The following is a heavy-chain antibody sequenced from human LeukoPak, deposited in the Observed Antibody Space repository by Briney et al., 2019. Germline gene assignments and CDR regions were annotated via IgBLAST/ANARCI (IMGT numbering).Heavy chain of an antibody. D-gene: IGHD6-19*01. CDR3: GTLGVAGTNWFDP. CDR2: MNPNNDDT. CDR1: GYTFTTYH. J-gene: IGHJ5*02. V-gene: IGHV1-8*01. Sequence: ASVKVSCKASGYTFTTYHINWVRQAPGQGLEWMEWMNPNNDDTDYAQNFKGRVTMTRDSSTRKEYMEMRSLRCEDTAVYYCGTLGVAGTNWFDPWGQGTLVTVSS.